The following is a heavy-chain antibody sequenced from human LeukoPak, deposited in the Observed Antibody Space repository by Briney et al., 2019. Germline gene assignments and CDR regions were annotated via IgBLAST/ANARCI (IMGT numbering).Heavy chain of an antibody. V-gene: IGHV1-69*05. J-gene: IGHJ4*02. CDR2: IIPIFGTA. CDR3: ARDLFGPLDSSGYYCDY. Sequence: SVKVSCKASGGTFSSYAISWVRQAPGQGLEWMGRIIPIFGTANYAQKFQARVTITTDESTSTAYMELSSLRSEDTAVYYCARDLFGPLDSSGYYCDYWGQGTLVTVSS. D-gene: IGHD3-22*01. CDR1: GGTFSSYA.